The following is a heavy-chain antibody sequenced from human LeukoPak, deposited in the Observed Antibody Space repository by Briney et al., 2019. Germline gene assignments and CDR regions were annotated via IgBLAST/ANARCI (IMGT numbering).Heavy chain of an antibody. J-gene: IGHJ5*02. D-gene: IGHD3-10*01. Sequence: ASVKVSCKASGYTFTSYGISWVRQAPGQGLEWMGWISAYNGNTNYAQKLQGRVTMTTDTSTSTAYMELRSLRSDDTAVYYCARAIELVGWFGELLGSSPPPFDPWGQGTLVTVSS. CDR2: ISAYNGNT. CDR1: GYTFTSYG. CDR3: ARAIELVGWFGELLGSSPPPFDP. V-gene: IGHV1-18*01.